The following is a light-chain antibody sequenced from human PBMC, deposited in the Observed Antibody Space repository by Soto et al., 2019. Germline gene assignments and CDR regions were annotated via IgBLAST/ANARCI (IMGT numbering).Light chain of an antibody. Sequence: EIVMTQSPATLSVSPGEGATLSCRASQSVSSNLAWYQHKPGQAPRLLIYGASTRATAIPARFSGSGSGTEFPLTISSLQSEDFAVSYCQQYNNWPRTFGQGTKVEIK. CDR3: QQYNNWPRT. V-gene: IGKV3-15*01. J-gene: IGKJ1*01. CDR1: QSVSSN. CDR2: GAS.